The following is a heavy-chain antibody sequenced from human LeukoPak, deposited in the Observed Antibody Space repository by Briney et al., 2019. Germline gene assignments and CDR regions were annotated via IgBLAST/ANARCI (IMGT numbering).Heavy chain of an antibody. D-gene: IGHD3-9*01. J-gene: IGHJ3*02. CDR2: ISSRCSPI. Sequence: GGSLTLSCAASGFIFRTYSMKWVRQAPGEGVEWVSHISSRCSPIFCAYSEGGLFTISRDNAKNSLYLQMNRLRAEDTAVYYCASEQTPVYYDILTGYLPGDAFDIWGQGTMVTVSS. V-gene: IGHV3-48*01. CDR1: GFIFRTYS. CDR3: ASEQTPVYYDILTGYLPGDAFDI.